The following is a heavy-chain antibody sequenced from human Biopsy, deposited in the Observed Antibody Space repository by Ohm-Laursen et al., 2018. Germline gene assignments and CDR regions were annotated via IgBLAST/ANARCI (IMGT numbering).Heavy chain of an antibody. D-gene: IGHD5-12*01. CDR3: TVDLGRGFH. CDR2: IKSKSDGEAT. Sequence: SLRLSCTASGFTFSDHYMEWVRQAPGKGLEWLGRIKSKSDGEATDYAAAVQGRFAISRDDSTNTFYLQMNSLKSEDTGVFYCTVDLGRGFHWGQGTLVTVSS. V-gene: IGHV3-15*01. CDR1: GFTFSDHY. J-gene: IGHJ4*02.